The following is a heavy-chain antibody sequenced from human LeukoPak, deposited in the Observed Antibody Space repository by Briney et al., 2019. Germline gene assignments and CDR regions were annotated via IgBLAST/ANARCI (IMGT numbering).Heavy chain of an antibody. Sequence: GGSLRLSCAASVFTFSSYAMHWGRQAPGKGLEWVAVVSYDGSNKYCADSVKGRFTISRDNSKNTLYLQMTSLRAEDTAVYYCARVYGSLDYWGQGTLVTVSS. CDR1: VFTFSSYA. J-gene: IGHJ4*02. CDR3: ARVYGSLDY. CDR2: VSYDGSNK. V-gene: IGHV3-30*07. D-gene: IGHD2-8*01.